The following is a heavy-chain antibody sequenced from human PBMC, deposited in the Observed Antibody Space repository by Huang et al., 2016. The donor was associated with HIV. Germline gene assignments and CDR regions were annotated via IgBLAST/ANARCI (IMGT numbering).Heavy chain of an antibody. J-gene: IGHJ5*02. CDR3: ARDVYSRFDP. CDR1: GFPFSTYA. CDR2: ISDDGSNK. D-gene: IGHD6-13*01. V-gene: IGHV3-30-3*01. Sequence: QVQLVESGGGVVQPGRSLRLSCAASGFPFSTYAMHWVRQGPGKGRRWVAVISDDGSNKYYADSVKGRFTISRDNSKNTVYLQMNSLRAEDTALYYGARDVYSRFDPWGQGTLVTVSS.